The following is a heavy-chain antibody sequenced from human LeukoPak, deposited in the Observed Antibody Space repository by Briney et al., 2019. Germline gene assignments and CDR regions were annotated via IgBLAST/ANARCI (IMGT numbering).Heavy chain of an antibody. J-gene: IGHJ4*02. CDR2: INPDGSTI. V-gene: IGHV3-74*01. CDR3: ATAGNYRFDY. CDR1: GFTFSNYW. D-gene: IGHD1-7*01. Sequence: GGSLRLSCAASGFTFSNYWVHWVRQAPGKGLVWVLRINPDGSTINYADSVKGRFTISRDNAKNTLYLQMNSLRAEDTAVYYCATAGNYRFDYWGQGTLVTVSS.